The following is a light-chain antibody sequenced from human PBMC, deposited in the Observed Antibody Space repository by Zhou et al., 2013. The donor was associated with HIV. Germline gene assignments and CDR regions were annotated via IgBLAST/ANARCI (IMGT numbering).Light chain of an antibody. V-gene: IGKV1-12*01. CDR1: QDISNY. Sequence: DIQMTQSPSSLSASVGDRVTITCQASQDISNYLNWYQQKPGKAPKLLIYATSNLQSGVPSRFSGSGSGTNYTLTISSLQPEDFATYYCQQASSFPPLTFGGGTKVEIK. CDR3: QQASSFPPLT. CDR2: ATS. J-gene: IGKJ4*01.